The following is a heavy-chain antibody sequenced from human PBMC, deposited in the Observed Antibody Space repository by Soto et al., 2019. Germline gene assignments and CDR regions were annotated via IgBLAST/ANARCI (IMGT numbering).Heavy chain of an antibody. Sequence: GESLKISCKGSGYSFTSYWIGWARQMPGKGLEWMGIIYPGDSDTRYSPSFQGQVTISADKSISTAYLQWSSLRASDTAMYYCARTAAAGKYYYGMDVWGQGTTVTVSS. V-gene: IGHV5-51*01. CDR2: IYPGDSDT. CDR1: GYSFTSYW. CDR3: ARTAAAGKYYYGMDV. D-gene: IGHD6-13*01. J-gene: IGHJ6*02.